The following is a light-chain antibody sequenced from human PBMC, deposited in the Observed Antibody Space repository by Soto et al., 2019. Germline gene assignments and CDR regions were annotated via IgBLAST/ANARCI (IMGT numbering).Light chain of an antibody. Sequence: QSALTQPASVSGSPGQSIAISCTGTSSDVGGHESVSWYQQHPGKAPKLMIYNVSNRPSGVSNRFSGSKSGNTASLTISGLLAEDEADYFCTSYTSASTSVFGAGTQLTVL. J-gene: IGLJ7*01. CDR3: TSYTSASTSV. CDR1: SSDVGGHES. V-gene: IGLV2-14*01. CDR2: NVS.